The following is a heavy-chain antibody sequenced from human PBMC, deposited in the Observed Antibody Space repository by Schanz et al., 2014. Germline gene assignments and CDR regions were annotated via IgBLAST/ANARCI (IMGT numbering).Heavy chain of an antibody. CDR2: INPDSGDT. J-gene: IGHJ4*02. D-gene: IGHD2-2*02. CDR1: GYTFVGYY. CDR3: ARVYRWQHILGHFDS. V-gene: IGHV1-2*02. Sequence: QVQLVQSGPEVKKPGASVRVSCQASGYTFVGYYIHWLRQAPGQGLEWMGWINPDSGDTNYVQNFQGRVTMTRDTSIPPAYVDLSSLHSADTDVSYCARVYRWQHILGHFDSWGQGSLVTVSS.